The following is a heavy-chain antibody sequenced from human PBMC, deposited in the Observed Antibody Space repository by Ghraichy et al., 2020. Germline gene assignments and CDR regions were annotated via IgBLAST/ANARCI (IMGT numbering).Heavy chain of an antibody. J-gene: IGHJ4*02. D-gene: IGHD4-17*01. V-gene: IGHV4-34*01. CDR2: INQSENT. Sequence: ETLSLTCAVHGGSFSGFYWSWIRQSPGQGLEWIGEINQSENTNYNPSLKSRVAISRDTSKDQFSLQLKSVTAADTAVYYCARTVRGYGDSTGGRFDYWGQGTLVTVSS. CDR3: ARTVRGYGDSTGGRFDY. CDR1: GGSFSGFY.